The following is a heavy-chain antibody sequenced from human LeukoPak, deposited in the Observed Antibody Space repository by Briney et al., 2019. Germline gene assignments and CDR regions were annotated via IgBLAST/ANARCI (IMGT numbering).Heavy chain of an antibody. CDR2: IYSGGST. Sequence: GGSLRLSCAASGFTVSSNYMSWVRQAPGKGLEWVSVIYSGGSTYYADSVKGRFTISRDNAKNSLYLQMNSLRAEDTAVYYCARLGYCSGGSCYMVYAFDIWGQGTMVTVSS. D-gene: IGHD2-15*01. J-gene: IGHJ3*02. CDR3: ARLGYCSGGSCYMVYAFDI. CDR1: GFTVSSNY. V-gene: IGHV3-66*04.